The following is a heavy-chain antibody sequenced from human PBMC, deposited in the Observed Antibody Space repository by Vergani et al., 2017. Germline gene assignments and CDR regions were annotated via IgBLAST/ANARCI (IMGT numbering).Heavy chain of an antibody. J-gene: IGHJ3*02. D-gene: IGHD2-2*01. Sequence: QVQLQESGPGLVKASQTLSLTCTVSGGSISSDDFYWSWLRQPPGKGLEWIGYIHYSGTTYYNSSLKSRVSMSVATSKKQFSLKMNSVTAADTAVYYCARRCSTTCSTMGRAAFDIWGQGTMVTVSS. V-gene: IGHV4-30-4*01. CDR2: IHYSGTT. CDR1: GGSISSDDFY. CDR3: ARRCSTTCSTMGRAAFDI.